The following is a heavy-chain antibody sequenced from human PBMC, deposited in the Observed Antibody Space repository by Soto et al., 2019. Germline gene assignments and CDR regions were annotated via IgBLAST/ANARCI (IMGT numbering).Heavy chain of an antibody. V-gene: IGHV3-30*18. CDR2: MSFDGSDI. D-gene: IGHD2-8*01. CDR1: GFDFSNYV. CDR3: AKVREDIVLLVALDY. J-gene: IGHJ4*02. Sequence: GGSLRLSCAASGFDFSNYVLHWVRQAPGKGLEWVAVMSFDGSDIYYADSVKGRFTISRDNSKNTLYLQMNNLRPEDKAVYYCAKVREDIVLLVALDYWGQGTLVTVSS.